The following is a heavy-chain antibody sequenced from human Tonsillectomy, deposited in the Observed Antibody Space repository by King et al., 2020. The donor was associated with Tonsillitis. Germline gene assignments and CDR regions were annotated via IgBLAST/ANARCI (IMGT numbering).Heavy chain of an antibody. Sequence: QLQESGPGLVKPSETLSLTCTVSGGSISSSSYYWGWIRQPPGKGLEWIGSIYYSGSTYYNPSLKSRVTISVDTSKNQFSLKLSSVTAADTAVYYCARVPDSNYVDYWGQGTLVTVSS. D-gene: IGHD4-11*01. CDR3: ARVPDSNYVDY. CDR1: GGSISSSSYY. V-gene: IGHV4-39*01. CDR2: IYYSGST. J-gene: IGHJ4*02.